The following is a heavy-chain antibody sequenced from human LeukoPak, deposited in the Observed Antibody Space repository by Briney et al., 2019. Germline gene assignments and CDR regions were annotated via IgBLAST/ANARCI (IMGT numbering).Heavy chain of an antibody. CDR3: ASLPPRGYDYLGTLDY. Sequence: GGSLRLSCAASGFTFSSYEMNWVRQAPGKGLEWVSYISSSGSTIYYADSVKGRFTISRDNAKNSLYLQMNSLRAEDTAVYYCASLPPRGYDYLGTLDYWGQGTLLTVSS. D-gene: IGHD5-12*01. V-gene: IGHV3-48*03. J-gene: IGHJ4*02. CDR2: ISSSGSTI. CDR1: GFTFSSYE.